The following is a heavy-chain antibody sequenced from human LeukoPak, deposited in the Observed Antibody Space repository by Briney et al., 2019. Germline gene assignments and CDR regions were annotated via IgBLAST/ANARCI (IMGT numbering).Heavy chain of an antibody. J-gene: IGHJ3*02. CDR1: GYTFTSYD. CDR3: ARGYYDSSGYYVAFDI. V-gene: IGHV1-8*01. Sequence: ASVKVSCKASGYTFTSYDINWVRPATGQGLEWMRWMNPNSGNTGYAQKFQGRVTMTRNTSISTAYMELSSLRSEDTAVYYCARGYYDSSGYYVAFDIWGQGTMVTVSS. CDR2: MNPNSGNT. D-gene: IGHD3-22*01.